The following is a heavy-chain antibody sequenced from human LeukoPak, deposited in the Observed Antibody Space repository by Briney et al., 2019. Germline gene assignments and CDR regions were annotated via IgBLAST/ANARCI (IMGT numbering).Heavy chain of an antibody. Sequence: ASVKVSCKASGGTFSSYAISWVRQAPGQGLEWIGRIIPILGIANYAQKFQGRVTITADKSTSTAYMELSSLRSEDTAVYYCARAPRDFWSGPLLWGQGTLVTVSS. CDR1: GGTFSSYA. V-gene: IGHV1-69*04. CDR3: ARAPRDFWSGPLL. D-gene: IGHD3-3*01. J-gene: IGHJ4*02. CDR2: IIPILGIA.